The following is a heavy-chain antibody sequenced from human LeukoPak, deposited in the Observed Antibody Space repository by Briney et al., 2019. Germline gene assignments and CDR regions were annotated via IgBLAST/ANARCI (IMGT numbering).Heavy chain of an antibody. CDR2: INSDGSST. Sequence: GGSLRLSCAASGFTFSRYWMHWVRQAPGRGLVWVSRINSDGSSTSYADSVKGRFTISRDKGKNTLYLQMNSLRAEDTAVYYCARADWLSEFDSWGQGTLVTVSS. J-gene: IGHJ4*02. CDR3: ARADWLSEFDS. CDR1: GFTFSRYW. D-gene: IGHD3-9*01. V-gene: IGHV3-74*01.